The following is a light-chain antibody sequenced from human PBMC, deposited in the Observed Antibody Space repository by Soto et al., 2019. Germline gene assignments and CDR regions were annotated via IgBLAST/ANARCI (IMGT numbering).Light chain of an antibody. J-gene: IGKJ1*01. CDR1: QSVTGSY. CDR3: QQYGSSPPWT. V-gene: IGKV3-20*01. CDR2: GAS. Sequence: EIVLTQSPGTLSLSPGERATLSCRASQSVTGSYLAWYQQKPGQAPRLLIYGASSMATGIPDRFSGSGSGTDFTLTISRLEPEDFAVYYCQQYGSSPPWTFGQGTKVEIK.